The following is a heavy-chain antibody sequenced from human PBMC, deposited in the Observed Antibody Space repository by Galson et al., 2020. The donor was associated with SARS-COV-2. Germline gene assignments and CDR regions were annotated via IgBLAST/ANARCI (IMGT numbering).Heavy chain of an antibody. CDR1: GFTFDDYA. J-gene: IGHJ4*02. D-gene: IGHD3-9*01. CDR3: AKGYDILTGFPFSYYFDY. V-gene: IGHV3-9*01. Sequence: LKISCAASGFTFDDYAMHWVRQAPGKGLEWVSGISWNSGSIGYADSVKGRFTISRDNAKNSLYLQMNSLRAEDTALYYCAKGYDILTGFPFSYYFDYWGQGTLVTVSS. CDR2: ISWNSGSI.